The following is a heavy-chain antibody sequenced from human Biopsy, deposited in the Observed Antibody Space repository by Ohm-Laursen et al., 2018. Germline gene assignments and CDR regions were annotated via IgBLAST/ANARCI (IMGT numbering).Heavy chain of an antibody. CDR2: RFHSGSP. CDR3: VRLNRRGNIIFFDY. V-gene: IGHV4-59*08. CDR1: GGSITADF. D-gene: IGHD3/OR15-3a*01. Sequence: TLSLTCTVSGGSITADFWTWIRQTPGERLEWIGYRFHSGSPMYNPSLKSRVTISVDTSKSHFSLTLPSVTAADTAVYYCVRLNRRGNIIFFDYWGRGTLVTVSS. J-gene: IGHJ4*02.